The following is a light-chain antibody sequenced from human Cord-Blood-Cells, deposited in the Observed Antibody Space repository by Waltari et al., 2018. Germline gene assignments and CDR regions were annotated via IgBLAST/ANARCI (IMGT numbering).Light chain of an antibody. CDR2: KAS. CDR1: QSISSW. V-gene: IGKV1-5*03. Sequence: IQMPQSPSTLSAHVGDRVTITCRASQSISSWLAWYQQKPRKAPKLLIYKASSLESGVPSRFSGSGSGTEFTLTIISLQPDDFATYYCQQYNSYSLWTFGQGTKVEIK. J-gene: IGKJ1*01. CDR3: QQYNSYSLWT.